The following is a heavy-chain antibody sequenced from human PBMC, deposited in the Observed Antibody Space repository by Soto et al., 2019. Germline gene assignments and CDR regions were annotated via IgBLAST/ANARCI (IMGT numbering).Heavy chain of an antibody. V-gene: IGHV1-69*06. CDR1: GGTFSSYA. CDR2: IIPIFGTA. D-gene: IGHD3-22*01. CDR3: ARLGTDSSGYLSGIWFDP. J-gene: IGHJ5*02. Sequence: QVPLVQSGAEVKKPGSSVKVSCKASGGTFSSYAISWVRQAPGQGLEWMGGIIPIFGTANYAQKFQGRVTITADKSTSTAYMELSSLRSEDTAVYYCARLGTDSSGYLSGIWFDPWGQGTLVTVSS.